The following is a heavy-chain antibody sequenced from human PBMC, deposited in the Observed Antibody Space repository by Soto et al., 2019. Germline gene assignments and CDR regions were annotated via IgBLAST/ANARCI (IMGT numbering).Heavy chain of an antibody. V-gene: IGHV3-30*18. J-gene: IGHJ4*02. D-gene: IGHD3-10*01. CDR2: ISYDGSHK. Sequence: QVQLVESGGGVVQPGRSLRLACAASGFTFRSYGMHWVRQAPGKGLEWVAVISYDGSHKYDADSVKGRFTISRDNSKNTLYLQMNSLRAEDTAVYYCAKDRGYGSGSYPDYWGQGTLVTVPS. CDR3: AKDRGYGSGSYPDY. CDR1: GFTFRSYG.